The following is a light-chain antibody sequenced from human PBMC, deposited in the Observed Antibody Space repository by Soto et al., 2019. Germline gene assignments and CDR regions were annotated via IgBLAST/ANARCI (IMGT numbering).Light chain of an antibody. CDR1: QSFSSTF. Sequence: EILLTQSPDSLSLSPGDRATLSCRASQSFSSTFFAWYQQKPGQAPRLLIYAASSRATGIPDRFSGSGSGTDFTLTISRLEHEDFAVYYCQQYASSVTFGQGTKVEIK. CDR3: QQYASSVT. V-gene: IGKV3-20*01. CDR2: AAS. J-gene: IGKJ1*01.